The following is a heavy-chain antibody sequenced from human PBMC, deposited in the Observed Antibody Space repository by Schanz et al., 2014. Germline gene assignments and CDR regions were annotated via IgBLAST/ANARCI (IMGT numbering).Heavy chain of an antibody. CDR3: ARGRGFYDY. CDR2: IIPVLNIA. Sequence: QLQLVQSGAEVKKPGSSVKVSCKLSGGTFSSYTISWMRQAPGQGLEWMGKIIPVLNIATYAQRFQGRVLITADTSTNTAYMELSSLTSEDTAVHYCARGRGFYDYWGQGTLVTVSS. J-gene: IGHJ4*02. V-gene: IGHV1-69*02. D-gene: IGHD3-10*01. CDR1: GGTFSSYT.